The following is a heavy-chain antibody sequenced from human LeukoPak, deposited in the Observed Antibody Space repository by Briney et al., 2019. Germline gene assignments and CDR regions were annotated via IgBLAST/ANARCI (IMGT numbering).Heavy chain of an antibody. CDR1: GGSISTYY. V-gene: IGHV4-59*08. CDR3: ARLYYDILTGYFYLDS. Sequence: SETLSLTCTVSGGSISTYYWSWVRQPPGKGLEWIGYIYYIGNTNYNPSLKSRVTISVNTSKNQFSLKLSSVTAADTAVYYCARLYYDILTGYFYLDSWGQGTLVTVSS. J-gene: IGHJ5*01. CDR2: IYYIGNT. D-gene: IGHD3-9*01.